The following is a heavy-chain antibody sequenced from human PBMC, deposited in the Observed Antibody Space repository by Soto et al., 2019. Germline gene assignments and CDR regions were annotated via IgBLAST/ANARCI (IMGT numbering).Heavy chain of an antibody. Sequence: GGSLRLSCAASGFTFSSYSMNWVRQAPGKELEWVSSISSSSSYIYYADSVKGRFTISRDNAKNSLYLQMNSLRAEDTAVYYCARGVGPSWSYYNSYFDYWGQGTLVTVSS. J-gene: IGHJ4*02. D-gene: IGHD3-10*01. CDR2: ISSSSSYI. CDR1: GFTFSSYS. CDR3: ARGVGPSWSYYNSYFDY. V-gene: IGHV3-21*01.